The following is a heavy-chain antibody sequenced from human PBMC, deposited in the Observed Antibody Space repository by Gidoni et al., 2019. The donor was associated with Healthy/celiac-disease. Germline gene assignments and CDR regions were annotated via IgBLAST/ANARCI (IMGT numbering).Heavy chain of an antibody. V-gene: IGHV4-39*01. CDR3: ARRVVRGIVGVRHFDY. J-gene: IGHJ4*02. D-gene: IGHD1-26*01. CDR2: IYYSGST. Sequence: QLQLQESGPGRVKPSENLSLTCTVSGGSISSSSYYVGWLRQPPGKGLEWIGSIYYSGSTYYNPSRKSRVTISVDTSKNQFSLKLSSVTAADTAVYYCARRVVRGIVGVRHFDYWGQGTLVTVSS. CDR1: GGSISSSSYY.